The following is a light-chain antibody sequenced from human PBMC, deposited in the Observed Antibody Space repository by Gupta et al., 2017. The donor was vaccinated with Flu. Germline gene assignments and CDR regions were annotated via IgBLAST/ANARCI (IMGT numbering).Light chain of an antibody. CDR2: TYN. CDR3: QSYDSSLSAYV. CDR1: SSNIGAGYD. V-gene: IGLV1-40*01. Sequence: QSVLTLPPSVSGAPGQRVTISCPGNSSNIGAGYDVNWYQHLPGTAPKLLIYTYNDRPSGVPDRFSGSESGISASLAITGLQAEDEADFYCQSYDSSLSAYVFGAGTKVTVL. J-gene: IGLJ1*01.